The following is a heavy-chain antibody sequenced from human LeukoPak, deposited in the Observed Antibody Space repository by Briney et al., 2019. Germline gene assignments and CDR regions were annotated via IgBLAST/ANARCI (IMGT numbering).Heavy chain of an antibody. CDR2: IYYSGST. Sequence: PSETLSLTCAVYGGSFSGYYWSWIRQPPGKGLEWIGYIYYSGSTNYNPSLKSRVTISVDTSKNQFSLKLSSVTAADTAVYYCARDNVAAGSNWFDPWGQGTLVTVSS. D-gene: IGHD6-13*01. V-gene: IGHV4-59*01. CDR3: ARDNVAAGSNWFDP. CDR1: GGSFSGYY. J-gene: IGHJ5*02.